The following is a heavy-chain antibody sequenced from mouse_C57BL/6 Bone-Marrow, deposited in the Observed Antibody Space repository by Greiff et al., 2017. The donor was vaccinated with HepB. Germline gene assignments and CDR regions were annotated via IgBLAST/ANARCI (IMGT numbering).Heavy chain of an antibody. J-gene: IGHJ1*03. CDR3: TKVLAAFDV. V-gene: IGHV5-9-1*02. Sequence: EVKLVESGEGLVKPGGSLKLSCAASGFTFSSYAMSWVRQTPEKRLEWVAYISSGGDYIYYADTVKGRFTIARDNARNTLYLQMSSLKSEDTAMYYCTKVLAAFDVWGTGTTVTVSS. CDR1: GFTFSSYA. CDR2: ISSGGDYI. D-gene: IGHD1-3*01.